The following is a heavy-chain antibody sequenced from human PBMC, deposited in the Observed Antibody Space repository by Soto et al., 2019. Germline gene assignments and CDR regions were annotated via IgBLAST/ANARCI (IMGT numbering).Heavy chain of an antibody. D-gene: IGHD3-10*01. V-gene: IGHV4-59*01. CDR3: ARDKRMIDRSNGSPDGFDT. Sequence: NPSKTQSLTCTVCGGSTSSYYWSWIRQPPGKGLEWIGYIYYSGSTNYNPSLKSRVTISVDTSKNRFSLKLSSVTAADTAVYYCARDKRMIDRSNGSPDGFDTCGQGTLVTVSS. CDR1: GGSTSSYY. J-gene: IGHJ5*02. CDR2: IYYSGST.